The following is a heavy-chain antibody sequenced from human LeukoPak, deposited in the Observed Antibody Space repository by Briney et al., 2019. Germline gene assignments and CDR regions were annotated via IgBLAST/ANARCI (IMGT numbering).Heavy chain of an antibody. V-gene: IGHV3-11*06. CDR2: ISSSSSYT. CDR3: ARDIAGVSSSTSLYYFDY. CDR1: GFTFSDCY. J-gene: IGHJ4*02. Sequence: GGSLRLSCAASGFTFSDCYMSWIRQAPGKGLEWVSYISSSSSYTSYADSVKGRFTISRDNAKNSLYLQMNSLRAEDTAVYYCARDIAGVSSSTSLYYFDYWGQGTLVTVSS. D-gene: IGHD2-2*01.